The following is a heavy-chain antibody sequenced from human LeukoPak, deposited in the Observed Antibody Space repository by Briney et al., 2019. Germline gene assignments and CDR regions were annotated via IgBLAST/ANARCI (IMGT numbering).Heavy chain of an antibody. J-gene: IGHJ3*02. D-gene: IGHD6-19*01. CDR1: GGSISSGSYY. Sequence: SQTLSLXCTVSGGSISSGSYYWIWIRQPAGKGLEWIGRIYTSGITNYNPSLKSRVTISVDTSKNQFSLKLSSVTAADTAVYYCARGSWKVAGPHGAFDIWGQGTMVTVSS. CDR3: ARGSWKVAGPHGAFDI. CDR2: IYTSGIT. V-gene: IGHV4-61*02.